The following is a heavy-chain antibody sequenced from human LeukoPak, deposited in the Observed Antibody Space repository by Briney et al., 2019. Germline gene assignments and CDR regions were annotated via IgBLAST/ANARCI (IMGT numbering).Heavy chain of an antibody. J-gene: IGHJ4*02. Sequence: GGSLRLSCAGSGFTFSSYAMSWVRQAPGQGLEWVSVISDSGDYTSYADSVRGRFTISRDNSRNTLYLQMISLRPEDTAVYYCAKDTSIEKYCTNGVCSPFDYWGQGTLVTVSS. CDR3: AKDTSIEKYCTNGVCSPFDY. D-gene: IGHD2-8*01. V-gene: IGHV3-23*01. CDR2: ISDSGDYT. CDR1: GFTFSSYA.